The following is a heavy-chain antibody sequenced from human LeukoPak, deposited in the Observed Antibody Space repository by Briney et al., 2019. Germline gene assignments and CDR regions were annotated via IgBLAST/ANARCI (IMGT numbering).Heavy chain of an antibody. CDR3: TRGGEILTQYKHIDY. J-gene: IGHJ4*02. D-gene: IGHD3-9*01. CDR1: GYSFTSYD. CDR2: MNPNTGDT. Sequence: ASVKVSCKASGYSFTSYDINWVRQATGQGLEWMGYMNPNTGDTGVTQKFQGRVTMTRDPSINTAYMELTSLRSEDTAVYFCTRGGEILTQYKHIDYWGQGTLVTVSS. V-gene: IGHV1-8*01.